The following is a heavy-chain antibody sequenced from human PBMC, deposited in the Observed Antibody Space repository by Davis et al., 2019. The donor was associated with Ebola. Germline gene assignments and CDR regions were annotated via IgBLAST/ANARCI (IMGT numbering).Heavy chain of an antibody. CDR2: VIPVFGTT. Sequence: SVKVSCKASGYSFSGYYIHWVRQAPGQGLEWMGWVIPVFGTTNYAQKFQGRVALTADESTSTAYMELTNLRSDDTAVYYCAREVGETKLDQWGQGTLVTASS. V-gene: IGHV1-69*13. D-gene: IGHD1-26*01. CDR3: AREVGETKLDQ. J-gene: IGHJ4*02. CDR1: GYSFSGYY.